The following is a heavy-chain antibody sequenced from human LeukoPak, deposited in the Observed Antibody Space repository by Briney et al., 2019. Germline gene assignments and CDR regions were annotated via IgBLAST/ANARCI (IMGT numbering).Heavy chain of an antibody. Sequence: PGGSLRLSCAASGFTFTDYGMSWVRQAPGKGLEWVSTISGSGGNTYYADSVKGRFTISRDNSKNTLYLQMISLRVEDTAVYYCAILSGPPPQNWGQGTLVTVSS. J-gene: IGHJ4*02. CDR1: GFTFTDYG. CDR2: ISGSGGNT. V-gene: IGHV3-23*01. CDR3: AILSGPPPQN. D-gene: IGHD2-8*02.